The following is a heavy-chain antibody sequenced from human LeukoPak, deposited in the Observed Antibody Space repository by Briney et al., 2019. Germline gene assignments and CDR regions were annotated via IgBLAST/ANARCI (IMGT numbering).Heavy chain of an antibody. D-gene: IGHD1-26*01. CDR3: ARDPPYSGSDKTPMN. CDR2: ISTSGSTI. V-gene: IGHV3-11*04. J-gene: IGHJ4*02. Sequence: GGSLRLSCAASGFTFSDYYMTWIRQAPGKGLEWVSYISTSGSTIYYADSVKGRFTISRDNAKNSLYLQVNSLRAEDTAVYYCARDPPYSGSDKTPMNWGQGTLVTVSS. CDR1: GFTFSDYY.